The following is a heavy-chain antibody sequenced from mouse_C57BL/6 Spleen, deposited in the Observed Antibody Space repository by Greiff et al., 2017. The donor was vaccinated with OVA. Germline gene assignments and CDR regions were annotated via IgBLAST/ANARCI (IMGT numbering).Heavy chain of an antibody. CDR2: IYPGSGNT. CDR3: ARPHYYVKGYYFDY. Sequence: QVQLQQSGPELVKPGASVKISCKASGYSFTSYYIHWVKQRPGQGLEWIGWIYPGSGNTKYNEKFKGKATLTADTSSSTAYMQLSSLTSEDSAVYYCARPHYYVKGYYFDYWGQGTTLTVSS. V-gene: IGHV1-66*01. J-gene: IGHJ2*01. D-gene: IGHD1-2*01. CDR1: GYSFTSYY.